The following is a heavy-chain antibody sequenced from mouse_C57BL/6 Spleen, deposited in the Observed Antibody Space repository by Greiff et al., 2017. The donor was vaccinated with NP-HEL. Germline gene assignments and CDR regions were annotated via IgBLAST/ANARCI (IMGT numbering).Heavy chain of an antibody. V-gene: IGHV3-6*01. CDR2: ISYDGSN. CDR3: ASLITPPY. D-gene: IGHD1-1*01. Sequence: EVKLVESGPGLVKPSQSLSLTCSVTGYSITSGYYWNWIRQFPGNNLEWMGYISYDGSNNYNPSLKNRISITRDTSKNQFFLKLNSVTTEDTATYYCASLITPPYWGQGTLVTVSA. J-gene: IGHJ3*01. CDR1: GYSITSGYY.